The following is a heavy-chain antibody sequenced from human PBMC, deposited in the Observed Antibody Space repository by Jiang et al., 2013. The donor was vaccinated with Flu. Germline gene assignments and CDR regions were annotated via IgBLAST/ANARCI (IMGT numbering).Heavy chain of an antibody. V-gene: IGHV4-39*02. CDR3: ARRRGYYWGPFDY. D-gene: IGHD2/OR15-2a*01. Sequence: GSGLVKPSETLSLTCSVSGGPIRSSSDYWGWIRQAPGEGLEWIGNIFYTGHIYYNPSLKSRVTISVDTSQNLFSLRLRSVTAADTAIYYCARRRGYYWGPFDYWGQGTLVTVSS. J-gene: IGHJ4*02. CDR2: IFYTGHI. CDR1: GGPIRSSSDY.